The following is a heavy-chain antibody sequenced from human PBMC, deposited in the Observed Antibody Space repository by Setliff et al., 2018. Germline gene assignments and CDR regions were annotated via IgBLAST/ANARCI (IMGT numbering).Heavy chain of an antibody. CDR3: ARLALTGYDSSGYYYALEYYYYMDV. J-gene: IGHJ6*03. Sequence: PGGSVRLSCVASGFSFSNYGMTWVRQAPGKGLEWISYISTSGSTSYYADSVKGRFTISRDNANQSLYLQMSSLRAEDTAVYYCARLALTGYDSSGYYYALEYYYYMDVWGKGTTVTVSS. V-gene: IGHV3-48*01. CDR2: ISTSGSTS. CDR1: GFSFSNYG. D-gene: IGHD3-22*01.